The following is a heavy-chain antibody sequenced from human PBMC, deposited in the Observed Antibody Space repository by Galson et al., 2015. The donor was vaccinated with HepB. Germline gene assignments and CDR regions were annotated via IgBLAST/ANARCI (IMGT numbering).Heavy chain of an antibody. V-gene: IGHV3-23*01. J-gene: IGHJ4*02. D-gene: IGHD6-13*01. CDR2: FSVCGGST. CDR1: GFSFSSYA. Sequence: SLRLFCAASGFSFSSYAMTWVRQAPGKGLEWVPAFSVCGGSTYHADSVKGRFTISIDHSKNTLYLQLNSLRAEDTALYYCAKPLSSWSFDYWGQGTLVTVSS. CDR3: AKPLSSWSFDY.